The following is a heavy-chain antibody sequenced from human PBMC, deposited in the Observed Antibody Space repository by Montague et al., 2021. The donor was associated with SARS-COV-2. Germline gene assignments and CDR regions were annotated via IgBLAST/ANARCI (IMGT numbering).Heavy chain of an antibody. D-gene: IGHD3-16*01. J-gene: IGHJ4*02. CDR3: ARDFERGGNFDY. Sequence: SETLSLTCGVYGVSFSDDFWTWIRRSPEKGLEWIGEISLSGRTNYNPSLNSRVTISLDTSRKQFSLNLNSVTAADTAIYYCARDFERGGNFDYWGQGILVTVSS. CDR2: ISLSGRT. V-gene: IGHV4-34*01. CDR1: GVSFSDDF.